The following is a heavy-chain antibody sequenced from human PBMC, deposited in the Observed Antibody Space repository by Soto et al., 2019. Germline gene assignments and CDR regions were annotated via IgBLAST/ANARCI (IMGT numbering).Heavy chain of an antibody. J-gene: IGHJ4*02. V-gene: IGHV4-4*02. CDR3: ARVYMVRGTIIRYFDY. D-gene: IGHD3-10*01. Sequence: QVQLQESGPGLVKPSGTLSLTCAVSGGSISSSNWWSWVRQPPGKGLEWIGKIYHSGSTNYNPSLKSRVPISVDKSKNHFSLKLSSVTAADTAVYYCARVYMVRGTIIRYFDYWGQGTLVTVSS. CDR2: IYHSGST. CDR1: GGSISSSNW.